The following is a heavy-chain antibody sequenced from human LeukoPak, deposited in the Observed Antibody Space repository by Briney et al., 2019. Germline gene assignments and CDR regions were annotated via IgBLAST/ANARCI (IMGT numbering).Heavy chain of an antibody. D-gene: IGHD3-9*01. CDR2: IYYSGST. Sequence: SETLSLTCTVSGGSISSYYWSWIRQPPGKGLEWIGYIYYSGSTNYNPSLKSRVTISVDTSKNQFSLKLSSVTAADTAVYYCVRFGYFDRLGDYWGQGTLVTVSS. CDR3: VRFGYFDRLGDY. V-gene: IGHV4-59*01. J-gene: IGHJ4*02. CDR1: GGSISSYY.